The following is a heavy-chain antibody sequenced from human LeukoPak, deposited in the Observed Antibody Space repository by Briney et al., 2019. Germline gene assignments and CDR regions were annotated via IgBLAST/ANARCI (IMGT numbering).Heavy chain of an antibody. V-gene: IGHV4-59*01. D-gene: IGHD3-22*01. CDR1: GGSISSYY. Sequence: SETLSLTCTVSGGSISSYYWSWIRQPPGKGLEWIGYIYYSGSTNYNPSLKSRVTISVDTSKNQFSLKLSSVTAADTAVYYCARVSSGYPDDAFDIWGQGTMVTVSS. CDR3: ARVSSGYPDDAFDI. J-gene: IGHJ3*02. CDR2: IYYSGST.